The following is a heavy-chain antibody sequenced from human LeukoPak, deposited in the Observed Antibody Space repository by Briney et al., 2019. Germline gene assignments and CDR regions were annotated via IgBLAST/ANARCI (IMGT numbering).Heavy chain of an antibody. D-gene: IGHD3-10*01. CDR3: ATAASYYGSGSYSLDY. Sequence: ASVKVSCKVSGYTLTELSMHWVRQAPGKGLEWMGGFDPEDGETIYAQKFQGRVTMTEDTSTDTAYMELSSLRSEDTAVYYCATAASYYGSGSYSLDYWGQGTLVTVSS. V-gene: IGHV1-24*01. CDR2: FDPEDGET. J-gene: IGHJ4*02. CDR1: GYTLTELS.